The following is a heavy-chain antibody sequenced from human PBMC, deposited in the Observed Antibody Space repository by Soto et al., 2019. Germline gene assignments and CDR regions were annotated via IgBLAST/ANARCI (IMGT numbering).Heavy chain of an antibody. CDR3: ARNGSGGYLNRFDS. J-gene: IGHJ5*01. D-gene: IGHD6-25*01. V-gene: IGHV1-8*02. CDR1: GYTFTNND. Sequence: ASVKVSCKASGYTFTNNDVSWVRQATGQGLEWMGWMNPGSGDTGYAQKFQGRVTMTRDISIATAYMELNSLTSDDTAIYYCARNGSGGYLNRFDSSGQGTLDIGSS. CDR2: MNPGSGDT.